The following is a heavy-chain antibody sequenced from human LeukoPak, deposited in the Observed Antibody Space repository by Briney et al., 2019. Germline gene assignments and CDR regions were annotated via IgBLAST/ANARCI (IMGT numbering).Heavy chain of an antibody. CDR2: IIPIFGTA. D-gene: IGHD5-18*01. V-gene: IGHV1-69*05. CDR3: ARARGYSYGPQSSPANDAFDI. J-gene: IGHJ3*02. Sequence: SVKVSCKASGGTFSSYAISWVRQAPGQGLEWMGGIIPIFGTANYAQKFQSRVTITTDESTSTAYMELSSLRSEDTAVYYCARARGYSYGPQSSPANDAFDIWGQGTMVTVSS. CDR1: GGTFSSYA.